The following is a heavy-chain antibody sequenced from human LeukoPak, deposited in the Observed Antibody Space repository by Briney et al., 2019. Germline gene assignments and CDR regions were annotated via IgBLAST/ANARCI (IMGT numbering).Heavy chain of an antibody. CDR1: GGSISGYY. V-gene: IGHV4-59*01. J-gene: IGHJ4*02. Sequence: SETLSLTCTVSGGSISGYYWSWIRQPPGKELEWLGYIYYSGSTNYNPSLKSRVTMSVDTSKNQFSLKLSSVTAADTAVYYCARSGYSSGMARLDYWGQGTLVTVSS. CDR3: ARSGYSSGMARLDY. CDR2: IYYSGST. D-gene: IGHD6-19*01.